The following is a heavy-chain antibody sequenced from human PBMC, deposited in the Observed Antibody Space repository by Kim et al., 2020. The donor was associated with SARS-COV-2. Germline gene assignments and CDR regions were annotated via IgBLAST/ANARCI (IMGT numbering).Heavy chain of an antibody. CDR3: ARYVWEQWLVTGSGQFDY. D-gene: IGHD6-19*01. CDR2: IIPIFGTA. J-gene: IGHJ4*02. CDR1: GGTFSSYA. V-gene: IGHV1-69*13. Sequence: SVKVSCKASGGTFSSYAISWVRQAPGQGLEWMGGIIPIFGTANYAQKFQGRVTITADESTSTAYMELSSLRSEDTAVYYCARYVWEQWLVTGSGQFDYWGQGTLVTVSS.